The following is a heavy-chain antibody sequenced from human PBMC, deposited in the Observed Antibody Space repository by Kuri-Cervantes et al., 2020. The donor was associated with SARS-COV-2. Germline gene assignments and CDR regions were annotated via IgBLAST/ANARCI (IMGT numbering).Heavy chain of an antibody. Sequence: SLKISCAASGFTVSSNYMSWVRQAPGKGLEWVSVIYSGGSTYYADSVKGRFTISRDNYKNTLYLQMNSLRAEDTAVYYFARDRGYGSGSYSDYWGQGTLVTVSS. CDR3: ARDRGYGSGSYSDY. CDR1: GFTVSSNY. CDR2: IYSGGST. J-gene: IGHJ4*02. D-gene: IGHD3-10*01. V-gene: IGHV3-53*01.